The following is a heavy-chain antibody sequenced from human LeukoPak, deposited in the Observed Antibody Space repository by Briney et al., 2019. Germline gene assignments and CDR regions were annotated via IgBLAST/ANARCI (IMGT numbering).Heavy chain of an antibody. V-gene: IGHV3-9*01. Sequence: PGRSLRLSCAASGFTFDDYARHWVGHAPGKGLEGGSGISWDSGSIVYADSVKGRFTISRDNAKNSLYLQMNSLRAEDTALYYCAKDKYSSSLYYFDYWGQGTLVTVSS. CDR1: GFTFDDYA. J-gene: IGHJ4*02. CDR3: AKDKYSSSLYYFDY. CDR2: ISWDSGSI. D-gene: IGHD6-13*01.